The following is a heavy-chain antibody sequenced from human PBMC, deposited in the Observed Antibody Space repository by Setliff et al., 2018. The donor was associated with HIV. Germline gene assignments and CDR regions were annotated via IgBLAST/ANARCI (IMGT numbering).Heavy chain of an antibody. CDR1: GGSISSSHYY. Sequence: SETLSLTCTVSGGSISSSHYYWGWNSQPPGKGLEWTGSVHYSGSTYYNPSFKSRGTISADTSKNQFSLKLSSVTAADTAVYFCARQEIGSSSYYYNMDVWGKGTTVTVSS. J-gene: IGHJ6*03. V-gene: IGHV4-39*01. CDR3: ARQEIGSSSYYYNMDV. CDR2: VHYSGST. D-gene: IGHD6-6*01.